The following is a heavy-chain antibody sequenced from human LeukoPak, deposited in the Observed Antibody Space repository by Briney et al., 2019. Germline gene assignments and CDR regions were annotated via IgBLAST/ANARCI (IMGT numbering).Heavy chain of an antibody. CDR2: INPSGGST. J-gene: IGHJ4*02. V-gene: IGHV1-46*01. CDR1: GYTFTSYY. D-gene: IGHD3-10*01. Sequence: ASVKVSCKASGYTFTSYYMHWVRQAPGQGPEWMGIINPSGGSTSYAQKFQGRVTMTRDTSTSTVYMELSSLRSEDTAVYYCARSTYGSGSARGGYFDYWGQGTLVTVSS. CDR3: ARSTYGSGSARGGYFDY.